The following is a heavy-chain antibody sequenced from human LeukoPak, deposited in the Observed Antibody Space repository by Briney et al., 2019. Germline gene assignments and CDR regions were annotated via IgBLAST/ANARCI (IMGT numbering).Heavy chain of an antibody. CDR2: IYYSGST. J-gene: IGHJ4*02. CDR3: ARGRGSGKFPGLFDY. Sequence: SETLSLTCTVSGGSISSYYWSWIRQPPGKGLEWIGYIYYSGSTNYNPSLKSRVTISVDTSKNQFSLKLSSVTAADTAVYYCARGRGSGKFPGLFDYWGQGTLVTVSS. D-gene: IGHD6-19*01. V-gene: IGHV4-59*01. CDR1: GGSISSYY.